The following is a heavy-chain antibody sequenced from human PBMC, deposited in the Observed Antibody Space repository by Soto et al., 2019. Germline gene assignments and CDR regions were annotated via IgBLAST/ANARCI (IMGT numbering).Heavy chain of an antibody. V-gene: IGHV4-31*03. D-gene: IGHD2-15*01. CDR1: GGSISSGGYY. J-gene: IGHJ4*02. Sequence: QVQLQESGPGLVKPSQTLSLTCTVSGGSISSGGYYWSWIRQHPGKGLEWIGYIYYSGSTYYNPSIQSRFTISVDTSKNQFSLKLSSVTAADTAVYYCARVDGGPRYCSGGSCYHFDYWGQGTLVTVSS. CDR3: ARVDGGPRYCSGGSCYHFDY. CDR2: IYYSGST.